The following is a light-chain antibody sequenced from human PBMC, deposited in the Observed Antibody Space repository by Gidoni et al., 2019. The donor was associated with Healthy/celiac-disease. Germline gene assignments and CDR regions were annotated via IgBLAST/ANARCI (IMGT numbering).Light chain of an antibody. V-gene: IGLV2-11*01. CDR1: SSDVGGYNY. Sequence: QSARTQPPSVSRSPGQSVTISCTGPSSDVGGYNYVSWYQHHPGKAPKLMIYDVSKRPSGVPDRFSGSKSGNTASLTISGLQAEDEADYYCCSYAGSYTLVFGGGTKLTVL. CDR2: DVS. J-gene: IGLJ3*02. CDR3: CSYAGSYTLV.